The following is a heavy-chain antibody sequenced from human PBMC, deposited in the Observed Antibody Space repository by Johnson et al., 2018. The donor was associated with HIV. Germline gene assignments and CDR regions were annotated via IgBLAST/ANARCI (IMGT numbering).Heavy chain of an antibody. D-gene: IGHD6-13*01. Sequence: QVQLVESGGGVVQPGGSLRLSCAASGFTFSDYYMSWIRQAPGKGLEWVSYIGRSGSTFYYADSVKGRFTISRDNAKNSLYLQMNSLRAEDTAMYYCARDSAAAGLDAFDIWGQGTMVTVSS. CDR2: IGRSGSTF. CDR1: GFTFSDYY. CDR3: ARDSAAAGLDAFDI. V-gene: IGHV3-11*04. J-gene: IGHJ3*02.